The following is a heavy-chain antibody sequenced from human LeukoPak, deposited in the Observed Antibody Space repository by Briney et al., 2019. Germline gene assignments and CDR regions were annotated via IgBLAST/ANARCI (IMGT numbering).Heavy chain of an antibody. J-gene: IGHJ4*02. Sequence: GGSLRLSCVGSGFSLNEYGIHWGRQAPGKGLERGAVVSYDGGHKYYADSVKGRFTISRDTSSDTVSLQMNSLRVEDTAVYYCARDRINMMVLGHDSGLDFWGQGTLVTVSS. CDR1: GFSLNEYG. D-gene: IGHD3-22*01. V-gene: IGHV3-30*03. CDR3: ARDRINMMVLGHDSGLDF. CDR2: VSYDGGHK.